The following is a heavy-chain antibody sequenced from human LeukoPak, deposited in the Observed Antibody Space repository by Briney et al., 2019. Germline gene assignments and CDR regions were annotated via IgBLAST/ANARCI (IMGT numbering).Heavy chain of an antibody. CDR1: GGSISSYY. J-gene: IGHJ3*02. D-gene: IGHD5-18*01. CDR3: ARRQRQLWLRKDAFDI. V-gene: IGHV4-59*05. CDR2: IYYSGST. Sequence: SETLSLTCTVSGGSISSYYWSWIRQPAGKGLEWIGSIYYSGSTYYNPSLKSRVTISVDTSKNQFSLKLSSVTAADTAVYYCARRQRQLWLRKDAFDIWGQGTMVTVSS.